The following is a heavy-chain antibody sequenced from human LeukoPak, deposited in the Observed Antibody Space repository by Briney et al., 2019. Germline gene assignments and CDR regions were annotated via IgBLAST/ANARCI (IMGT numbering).Heavy chain of an antibody. D-gene: IGHD2-2*01. J-gene: IGHJ5*02. V-gene: IGHV4-59*01. CDR1: GGSISSYY. CDR3: ARGIVVPAKGMWFDP. Sequence: SETLSLTCTVSGGSISSYYWSWIRQPPGKGLEWIGYIYYSGSTNYNPSLKSRVTISVDTSKNRFSLKLSSVTAADTAVYYCARGIVVPAKGMWFDPWGQGTLVTVSS. CDR2: IYYSGST.